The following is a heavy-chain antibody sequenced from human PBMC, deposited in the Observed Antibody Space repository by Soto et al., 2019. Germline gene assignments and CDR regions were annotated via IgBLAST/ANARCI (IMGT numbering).Heavy chain of an antibody. J-gene: IGHJ6*02. Sequence: SVKVSCKASRGAFRKFIVTWVRQAPGLGLEWVGGIIPIFGTANYAQKFQGRVTITADESTSTSYMEVNNLRSEDTAVYYCAKVRYSSPMGYYYGMDVWGQGTTVTVSS. V-gene: IGHV1-69*13. CDR2: IIPIFGTA. CDR1: RGAFRKFI. D-gene: IGHD6-19*01. CDR3: AKVRYSSPMGYYYGMDV.